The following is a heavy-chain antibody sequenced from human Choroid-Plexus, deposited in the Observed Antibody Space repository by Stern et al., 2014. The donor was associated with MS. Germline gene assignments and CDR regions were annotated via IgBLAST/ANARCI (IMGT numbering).Heavy chain of an antibody. CDR1: GYSFTIYY. CDR2: IYPYDSDT. Sequence: QLVQSGAEVKKPGESLKISCKLSGYSFTIYYIAWVRQMPGKGLEWMGVIYPYDSDTTYSPSFQGQVTISADKSITTAYLQWSSLRASDTAMYYCARHVQGFDYWGQGTLVTVSS. V-gene: IGHV5-51*01. CDR3: ARHVQGFDY. J-gene: IGHJ4*02.